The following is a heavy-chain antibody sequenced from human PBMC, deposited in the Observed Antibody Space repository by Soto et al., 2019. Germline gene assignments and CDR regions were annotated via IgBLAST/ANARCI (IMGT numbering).Heavy chain of an antibody. CDR1: GFTFSSYS. V-gene: IGHV3-21*01. D-gene: IGHD1-26*01. J-gene: IGHJ4*02. CDR3: ARGSGWSGSSADY. Sequence: EVQLVESGGGLVKPGGSLRLSCAASGFTFSSYSMNWVRQAPGKGLEWVSSISSSSSYIYYADSVKGRFTISRDNAKKSLYLQMNSLRAEDTAVYYCARGSGWSGSSADYWGQGTLVTVSS. CDR2: ISSSSSYI.